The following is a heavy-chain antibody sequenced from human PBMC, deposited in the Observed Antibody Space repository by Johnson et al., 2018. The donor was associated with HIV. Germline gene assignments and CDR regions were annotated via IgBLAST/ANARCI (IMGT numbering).Heavy chain of an antibody. J-gene: IGHJ3*02. CDR1: GFTFSDYW. CDR3: ASAFTANI. D-gene: IGHD3-3*02. V-gene: IGHV3-74*02. Sequence: VQLVESGGGLVQPGESLRLSCAASGFTFSDYWMHWVRQVPGKGLVWVSRINSDGTTTTYANFVKGRFTISRDNAKNTLYLQMNSLRADDTAVYYCASAFTANIWGQGTLVSVSS. CDR2: INSDGTTT.